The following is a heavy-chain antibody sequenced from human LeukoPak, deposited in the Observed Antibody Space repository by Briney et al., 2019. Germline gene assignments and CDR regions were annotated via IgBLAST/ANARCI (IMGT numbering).Heavy chain of an antibody. J-gene: IGHJ4*02. V-gene: IGHV3-66*01. D-gene: IGHD5-12*01. CDR3: ATSSIPGIVAGHDY. CDR1: GFTVSRYN. Sequence: GGSLRLSCAASGFTVSRYNMSWVRQAPGKGLEWVSVVYSDGTTYHADSVKGRFSISRDSSKNTLYLQMNNLRAEDTAVYYCATSSIPGIVAGHDYWGQGTLVTVSS. CDR2: VYSDGTT.